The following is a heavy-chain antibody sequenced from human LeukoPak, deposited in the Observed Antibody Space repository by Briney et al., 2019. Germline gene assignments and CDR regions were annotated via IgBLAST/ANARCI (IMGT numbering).Heavy chain of an antibody. CDR3: ARDLGRDYGDYAFDP. J-gene: IGHJ5*02. CDR1: GFSLSTSGVG. Sequence: SGPTLVKPTQTLTLTCTFSGFSLSTSGVGVGWIRQPPGKGLEWIGYIYYSGSTNYNPSLKSRVTISVDTSKNQFSLKLSSVTAADTAVYYCARDLGRDYGDYAFDPWGQGTLVTVSS. V-gene: IGHV4-61*08. D-gene: IGHD4-17*01. CDR2: IYYSGST.